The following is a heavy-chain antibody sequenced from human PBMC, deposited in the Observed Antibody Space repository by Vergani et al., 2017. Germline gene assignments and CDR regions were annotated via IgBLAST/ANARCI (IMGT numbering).Heavy chain of an antibody. D-gene: IGHD6-6*01. V-gene: IGHV3-53*01. CDR1: GFTVSSNY. Sequence: EVQLVESRGGLIQPGGSLRLSCAASGFTVSSNYMSWVRQAPGKGLEWVSVIYSGGSTYYADSVKGRFTISRDNSKNTLYLQMNSLRAEDTAVYYCARSSSIAARPYYYYYMDVWGKGTTVTVSS. CDR3: ARSSSIAARPYYYYYMDV. CDR2: IYSGGST. J-gene: IGHJ6*03.